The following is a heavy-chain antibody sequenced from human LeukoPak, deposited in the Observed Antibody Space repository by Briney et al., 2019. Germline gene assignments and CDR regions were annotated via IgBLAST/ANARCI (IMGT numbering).Heavy chain of an antibody. V-gene: IGHV4-59*01. Sequence: ASETLSLTCTVSGGSISSYYWSWIRQPPGKGLEWMGYIYSSGGTSYSPSLKSRVTISVDTSKNQFSLKLSSVTAADTAMYYCVRDHLRGAGWFDPWGHGTLVIVSS. D-gene: IGHD1-26*01. CDR1: GGSISSYY. CDR2: IYSSGGT. CDR3: VRDHLRGAGWFDP. J-gene: IGHJ5*02.